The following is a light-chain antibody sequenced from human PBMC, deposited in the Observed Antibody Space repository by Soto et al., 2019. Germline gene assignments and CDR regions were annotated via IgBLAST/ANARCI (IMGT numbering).Light chain of an antibody. CDR2: RDS. V-gene: IGLV3-9*01. J-gene: IGLJ2*01. CDR1: NIGSKN. CDR3: QVWDSSTEV. Sequence: SYELTQPLSVSVALGQTARITCGENNIGSKNVHWYQQKPGQAPVVVIYRDSNRPSGIPGRFSGSNSGNTATLTISTVQVGDEADYYCQVWDSSTEVFGGGTKLTVL.